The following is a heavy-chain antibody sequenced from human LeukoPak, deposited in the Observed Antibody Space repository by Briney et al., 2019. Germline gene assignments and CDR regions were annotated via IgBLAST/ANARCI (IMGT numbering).Heavy chain of an antibody. D-gene: IGHD1-26*01. Sequence: GGSLRLSCAASGFTFSSYSMNWVRQAPGKGLEWVSYISSSSSTIYYADSVKGRFTISRDNAKNSLYLQMNSLRAEDTAVYYCARDRGWELVDHYFDYWGQGTLSPSPQ. V-gene: IGHV3-48*04. CDR3: ARDRGWELVDHYFDY. CDR2: ISSSSSTI. J-gene: IGHJ4*02. CDR1: GFTFSSYS.